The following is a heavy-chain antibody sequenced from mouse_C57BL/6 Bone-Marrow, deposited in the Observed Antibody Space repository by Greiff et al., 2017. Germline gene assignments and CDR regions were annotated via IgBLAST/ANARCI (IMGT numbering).Heavy chain of an antibody. CDR3: AREGGYGNWAY. CDR2: IDPSDSET. J-gene: IGHJ3*01. D-gene: IGHD2-1*01. CDR1: GYTFTSYW. Sequence: VQLQQPGAELVRPGSSVKLSCKASGYTFTSYWMHWVKQRPIQGLEWIGNIDPSDSETHYNQKFKDKATLTVEKSSSTAYMQLSSLTSEDSAVYYCAREGGYGNWAYWGQGTLVTVSA. V-gene: IGHV1-52*01.